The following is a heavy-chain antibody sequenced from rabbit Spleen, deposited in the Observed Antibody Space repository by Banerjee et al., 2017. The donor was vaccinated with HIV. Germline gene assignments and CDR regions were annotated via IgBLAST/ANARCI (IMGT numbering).Heavy chain of an antibody. Sequence: QEQLVESGGGLARPEGSLKLSCTASGFSFSNKAVMCWVRQAPGKRLQWIACINAVTGKAVYATWAKGRFTFTKTSSTTVTLQMTSLTAADTATYFCARDLVAVIGWNFSLWGPGTLVTVS. CDR2: INAVTGKA. V-gene: IGHV1S45*01. J-gene: IGHJ4*01. D-gene: IGHD1-1*01. CDR3: ARDLVAVIGWNFSL. CDR1: GFSFSNKAV.